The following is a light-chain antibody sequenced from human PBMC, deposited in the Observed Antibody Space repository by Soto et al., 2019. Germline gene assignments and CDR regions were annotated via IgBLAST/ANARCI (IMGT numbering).Light chain of an antibody. Sequence: QSALTQPRSVSGSPGQSVTISCTGTSSNVGGYQFVSWYQQHPGKAPKLMIYGVAKRPSGVPDRFSGSKSGNTASLTISGLQTDDEADYYCCSYAGGYTFVFGGGTKLTVL. CDR2: GVA. CDR1: SSNVGGYQF. J-gene: IGLJ2*01. CDR3: CSYAGGYTFV. V-gene: IGLV2-11*01.